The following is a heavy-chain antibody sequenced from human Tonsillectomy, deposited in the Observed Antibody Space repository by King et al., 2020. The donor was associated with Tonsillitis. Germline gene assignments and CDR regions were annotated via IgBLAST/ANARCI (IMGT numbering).Heavy chain of an antibody. D-gene: IGHD5-24*01. V-gene: IGHV4-61*02. CDR3: ATEGDGFPDGFDI. CDR1: GGSISSGSNY. J-gene: IGHJ3*02. Sequence: QLQESGPGLVKPSQTLSLTCTVSGGSISSGSNYWGWIRQPAGKGVGGIGRFYSSGSINYNPSLERRVTMSLDTSKNQFSLKLNSVTAADTAVYYCATEGDGFPDGFDIWGRGTLVAVSS. CDR2: FYSSGSI.